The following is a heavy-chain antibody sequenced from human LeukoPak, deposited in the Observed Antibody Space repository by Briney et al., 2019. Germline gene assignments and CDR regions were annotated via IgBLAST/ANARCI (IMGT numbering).Heavy chain of an antibody. CDR1: GDSLSISSSY. Sequence: WDTLSLTCSVSGDSLSISSSYWGWIRQPPGKGLEWNQAFNHSGSTNYEPDLKGRVTISVDTSKNQFSMKLSCVSAGDTAVYYCARNKWLRCPRCWFDPWGQGTLVTVSS. CDR3: ARNKWLRCPRCWFDP. CDR2: FNHSGST. J-gene: IGHJ5*02. D-gene: IGHD5-12*01. V-gene: IGHV4-39*01.